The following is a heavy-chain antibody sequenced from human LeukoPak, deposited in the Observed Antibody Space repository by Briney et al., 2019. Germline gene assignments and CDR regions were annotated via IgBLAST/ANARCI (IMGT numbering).Heavy chain of an antibody. V-gene: IGHV3-7*01. J-gene: IGHJ4*02. CDR1: GFTFSSYW. D-gene: IGHD6-19*01. Sequence: GGSLRLSCAASGFTFSSYWMSWVRQAPGKGLERVANIKQDGSEKYYVDSVKGRFTISRDNAKNSLYLQMNSLRAEDTAVYYCARVLQQWLARGYFDYWGQGTLVTVSS. CDR3: ARVLQQWLARGYFDY. CDR2: IKQDGSEK.